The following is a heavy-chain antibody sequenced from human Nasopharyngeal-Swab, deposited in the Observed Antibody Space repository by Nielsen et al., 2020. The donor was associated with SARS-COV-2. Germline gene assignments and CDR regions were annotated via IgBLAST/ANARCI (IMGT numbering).Heavy chain of an antibody. V-gene: IGHV1-69*13. J-gene: IGHJ6*02. CDR2: IIPIFGTA. Sequence: SVKVACKASGGTFSSYAISWERQAPGQGLEWMGGIIPIFGTANYAQKFQGRVTITADESTSTAYMELSSLRSEDTAVYYCARYSSSWLYYYGMDVWGQGTTVTVS. D-gene: IGHD6-13*01. CDR3: ARYSSSWLYYYGMDV. CDR1: GGTFSSYA.